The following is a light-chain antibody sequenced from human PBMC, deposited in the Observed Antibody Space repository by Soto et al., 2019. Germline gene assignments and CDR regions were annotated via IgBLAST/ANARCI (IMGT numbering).Light chain of an antibody. CDR1: QSISPW. J-gene: IGKJ4*01. V-gene: IGKV1-5*03. Sequence: DSQMTQFPSTLSASVGDRVTITCRASQSISPWLAWYQQKPGKAPKILISKASTLQSRVPPRFSGSGSGTEFTLTISSLQPDDFATYYCQQYERYPMTFGGGTKVEIK. CDR2: KAS. CDR3: QQYERYPMT.